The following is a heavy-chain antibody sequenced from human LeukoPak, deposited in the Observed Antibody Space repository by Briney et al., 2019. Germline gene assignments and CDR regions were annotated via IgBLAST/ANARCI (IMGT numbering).Heavy chain of an antibody. D-gene: IGHD2-2*01. CDR2: ISAYNGNT. Sequence: VASVKVSCKASGYTFTSYGISWVRQAPGQGLEWIGWISAYNGNTNYAQKLQGRVTMTTDTSTSTAYMELRSLRSDDTAVYYCERDNCSSTSCYSYYYYVMDLWGQGTTVTVSS. J-gene: IGHJ6*02. CDR3: ERDNCSSTSCYSYYYYVMDL. CDR1: GYTFTSYG. V-gene: IGHV1-18*01.